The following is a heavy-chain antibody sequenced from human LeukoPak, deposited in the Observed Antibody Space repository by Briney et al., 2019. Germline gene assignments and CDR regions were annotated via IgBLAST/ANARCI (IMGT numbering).Heavy chain of an antibody. Sequence: GGSLRLSCAASGFTFTNYWMNWVRQAPGKGLEWVANLKQDGSEKNYVDSVKGRFTISRDNSKNTLYLQMNSLRAEDTAVYYCAREDCSSTSCYTLPDYWGQGTLVTVSS. CDR2: LKQDGSEK. V-gene: IGHV3-7*03. CDR1: GFTFTNYW. D-gene: IGHD2-2*02. CDR3: AREDCSSTSCYTLPDY. J-gene: IGHJ4*02.